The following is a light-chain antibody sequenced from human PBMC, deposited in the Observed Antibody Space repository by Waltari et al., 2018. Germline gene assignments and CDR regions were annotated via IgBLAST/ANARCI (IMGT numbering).Light chain of an antibody. V-gene: IGLV2-14*01. CDR2: EVS. Sequence: QSALTQPASVSGSPGQSITISCTGTNSDVGGYHYVSWYQQHPDKAPKLLFFEVSNRPSGVSNRFSGSKSGHTASRTISGLQADDEAYYYCSSYTSDTSLYVFGTGTKVTVL. CDR1: NSDVGGYHY. CDR3: SSYTSDTSLYV. J-gene: IGLJ1*01.